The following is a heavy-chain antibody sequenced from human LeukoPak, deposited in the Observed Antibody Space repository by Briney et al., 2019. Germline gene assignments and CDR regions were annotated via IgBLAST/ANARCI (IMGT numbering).Heavy chain of an antibody. CDR1: NDSISSSSSY. J-gene: IGHJ5*02. D-gene: IGHD6-6*01. Sequence: SETLSLTCTVSNDSISSSSSYWGWIRQPPGKGLEWIGSIYYSGSTYYNPSLKSRVTLSIDTSKNQFSLKLSSVTAADTAVYYCARHEYSSQNWFDPWGQGTLVTVSS. CDR3: ARHEYSSQNWFDP. CDR2: IYYSGST. V-gene: IGHV4-39*07.